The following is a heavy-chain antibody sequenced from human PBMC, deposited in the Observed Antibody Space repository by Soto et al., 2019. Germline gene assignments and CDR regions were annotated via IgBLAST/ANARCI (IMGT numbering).Heavy chain of an antibody. D-gene: IGHD6-13*01. J-gene: IGHJ6*02. CDR2: INHSGST. Sequence: SETLSLTCAVYGGSFSGNYWSWIRHPPAKGLEWIGEINHSGSTNYNPSLKSRVTISVDTSKNQFSLKLSSVTAADTAVYYCARAVRYSSCACYYYCMDVWGQGTPVTVSS. CDR1: GGSFSGNY. CDR3: ARAVRYSSCACYYYCMDV. V-gene: IGHV4-34*01.